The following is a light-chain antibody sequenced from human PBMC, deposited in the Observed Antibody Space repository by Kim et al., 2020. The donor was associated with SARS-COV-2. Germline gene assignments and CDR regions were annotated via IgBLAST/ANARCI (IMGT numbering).Light chain of an antibody. CDR1: QSVGGY. CDR3: QQRSNWRT. J-gene: IGKJ1*01. V-gene: IGKV3-11*01. Sequence: SLSPGESATLSCRASQSVGGYLAWYQQRPGQAPRLLIYDASTRAPGIPARFSGSGSGTDFTLTINNVEPEDFAVYYCQQRSNWRTFGQGTKVEIK. CDR2: DAS.